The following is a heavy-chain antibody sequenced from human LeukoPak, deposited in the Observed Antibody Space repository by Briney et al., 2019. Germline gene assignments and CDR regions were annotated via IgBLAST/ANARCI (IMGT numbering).Heavy chain of an antibody. CDR2: MNPNSGNT. CDR3: ASSSRNYYYYYGMDV. J-gene: IGHJ6*02. CDR1: GYTFTSYD. Sequence: ASVKVSCKASGYTFTSYDINWVRQATGQGLEWMGWMNPNSGNTGYAQKFQGRVTMTRNTSISTAYMELSSLRSEDTAVYYCASSSRNYYYYYGMDVWGQGTTVTVSS. V-gene: IGHV1-8*01.